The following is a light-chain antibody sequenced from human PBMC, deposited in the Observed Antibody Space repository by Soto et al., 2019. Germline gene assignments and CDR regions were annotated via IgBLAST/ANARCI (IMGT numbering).Light chain of an antibody. V-gene: IGLV2-14*01. Sequence: QSALTQPASVSGSPGQSITISCTGTSSDVGAYNYVSWYQQHPAKIPKLMIYPVSNRPSGVSDRFSGAKSGNTASLTISGLQAEDEADYYCYSYTASSTYVFGTGTKLTVL. CDR3: YSYTASSTYV. J-gene: IGLJ1*01. CDR2: PVS. CDR1: SSDVGAYNY.